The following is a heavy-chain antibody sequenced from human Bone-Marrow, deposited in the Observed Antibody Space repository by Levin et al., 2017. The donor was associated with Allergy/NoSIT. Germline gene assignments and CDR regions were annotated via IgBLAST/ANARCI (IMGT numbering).Heavy chain of an antibody. CDR1: GGSISSGCCY. J-gene: IGHJ6*03. Sequence: KSSETLSLTCTVSGGSISSGCCYWTWIRQPAGKGLEWIGRIDASGSTNYNPSLKSRVTISVDTSNNHFSLKLSSVTAADTAVYYCASLQNSGYDWGYYYMDVWGKGTTVTVFS. CDR3: ASLQNSGYDWGYYYMDV. D-gene: IGHD5-12*01. V-gene: IGHV4-61*02. CDR2: IDASGST.